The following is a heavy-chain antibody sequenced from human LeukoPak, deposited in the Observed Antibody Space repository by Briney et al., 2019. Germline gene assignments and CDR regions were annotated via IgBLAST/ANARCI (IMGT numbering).Heavy chain of an antibody. J-gene: IGHJ5*02. V-gene: IGHV4-34*01. D-gene: IGHD3-22*01. CDR2: INHSGRT. Sequence: SETLSLTCAVYGGSFSGYYWRWIRQPPGGGLEWVGEINHSGRTNYNPSLKRRVTIPVDTSKNQFSLKLRSVTAADTAVYYCARARDSSGYYYTWGPGTLVTVSS. CDR3: ARARDSSGYYYT. CDR1: GGSFSGYY.